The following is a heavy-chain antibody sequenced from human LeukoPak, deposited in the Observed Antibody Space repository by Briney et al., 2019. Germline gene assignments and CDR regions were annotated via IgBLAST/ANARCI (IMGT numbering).Heavy chain of an antibody. CDR2: IYYSGSP. CDR1: GGPISSSSYY. J-gene: IGHJ5*02. V-gene: IGHV4-39*07. Sequence: SGTLSLTCTVSGGPISSSSYYWGWIRQPPGKGLEWIESIYYSGSPYYNASLKSRVTISVDTSRLQFSLKLSSGTAADTSVYYCAILRLLLNWCDLGGQGTLVTVSS. D-gene: IGHD2-15*01. CDR3: AILRLLLNWCDL.